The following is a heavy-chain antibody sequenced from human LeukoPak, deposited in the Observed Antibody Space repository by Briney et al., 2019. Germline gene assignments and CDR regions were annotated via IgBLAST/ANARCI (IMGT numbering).Heavy chain of an antibody. CDR1: GFTFSSYA. CDR2: ISGSGGST. CDR3: VKGGSRPVFGDCSGGSCYFDY. V-gene: IGHV3-23*01. J-gene: IGHJ4*02. D-gene: IGHD2-15*01. Sequence: GGSLRLSCAASGFTFSSYAMSWVRQAPGKGLEWVSAISGSGGSTYYADSVKGRFTISRDNSKNTLYLQMNSLRAEDTAVYYCVKGGSRPVFGDCSGGSCYFDYWGQGTLVTVSS.